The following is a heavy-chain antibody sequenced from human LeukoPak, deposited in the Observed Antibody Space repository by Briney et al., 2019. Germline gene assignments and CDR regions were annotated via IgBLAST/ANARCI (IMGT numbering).Heavy chain of an antibody. CDR1: GGSLTSYY. CDR3: ARMSFYGSGTYSPLDY. CDR2: IYYTGST. D-gene: IGHD3-10*01. J-gene: IGHJ4*02. Sequence: SEALSLTCTVSGGSLTSYYWSWVRQPPGKSLELIGYIYYTGSTNYNPSLRSRVTISVHTPKNQFSLKLSSVTAADTAVYYYARMSFYGSGTYSPLDYWGQGTLVAVSS. V-gene: IGHV4-59*01.